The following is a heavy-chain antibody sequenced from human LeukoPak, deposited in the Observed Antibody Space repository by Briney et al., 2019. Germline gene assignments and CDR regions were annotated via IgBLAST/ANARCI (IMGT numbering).Heavy chain of an antibody. Sequence: GRTLRLSCAVSGVTFNTDWMSWVRQAPGQGLEWVAKIKQDGREKYSVDSVKGRFTVSQDNAKNSLYLQLNSLRAEDTAVFYCARFSRSSYGGYYFDYWGQGTLVTVSS. CDR3: ARFSRSSYGGYYFDY. CDR1: GVTFNTDW. CDR2: IKQDGREK. V-gene: IGHV3-7*01. J-gene: IGHJ4*02. D-gene: IGHD6-6*01.